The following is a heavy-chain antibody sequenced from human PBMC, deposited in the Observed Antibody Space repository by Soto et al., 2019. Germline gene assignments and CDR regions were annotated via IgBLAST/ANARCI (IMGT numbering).Heavy chain of an antibody. J-gene: IGHJ4*02. D-gene: IGHD3-9*01. CDR1: GGSISSGDYY. CDR3: ALTGYYDVDY. V-gene: IGHV4-30-4*01. CDR2: IYYSGST. Sequence: SETLSLTCTISGGSISSGDYYWSWIRQPPGKGLEWIGCIYYSGSTYYNTSLKSRVTISVDTSKNRFSLKLSSVTAADTAVYYCALTGYYDVDYWGQGTLVTVSS.